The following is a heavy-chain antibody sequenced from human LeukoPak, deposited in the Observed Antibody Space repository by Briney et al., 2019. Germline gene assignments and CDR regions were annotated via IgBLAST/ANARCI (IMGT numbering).Heavy chain of an antibody. CDR3: ARSSSSWYSDY. CDR2: INSDGSST. J-gene: IGHJ4*02. CDR1: GFTFSSYW. Sequence: GGSLRLSCAASGFTFSSYWMHWVRQAPGKGLVWVSRINSDGSSTSYADSVKGRFTISRDNAKNSLYLQMNSLRAEDTALYYCARSSSSWYSDYWGQGTLVTVSS. D-gene: IGHD6-13*01. V-gene: IGHV3-74*01.